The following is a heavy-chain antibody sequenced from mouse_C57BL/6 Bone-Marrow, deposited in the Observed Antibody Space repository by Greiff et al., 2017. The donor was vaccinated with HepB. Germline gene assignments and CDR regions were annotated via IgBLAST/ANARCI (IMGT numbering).Heavy chain of an antibody. D-gene: IGHD3-2*02. V-gene: IGHV2-9-1*01. Sequence: QVQLQQSGPGLVAPSQSLSITCTVSGFSLTSYAISWVRQPPGKGLEWLGVIWTGGGTNYNSALKSRLSISKDNSKSQVFLKMNSLQTDDTARYYCARDVRDSSGYYFDYWGQGTTLTVSS. J-gene: IGHJ2*01. CDR3: ARDVRDSSGYYFDY. CDR2: IWTGGGT. CDR1: GFSLTSYA.